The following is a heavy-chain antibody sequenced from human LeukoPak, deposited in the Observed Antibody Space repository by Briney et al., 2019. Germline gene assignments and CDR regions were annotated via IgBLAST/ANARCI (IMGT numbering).Heavy chain of an antibody. J-gene: IGHJ3*02. CDR2: IYSGGST. CDR3: EREVDGYIARDAFDI. CDR1: GFTVSSNY. D-gene: IGHD5-12*01. V-gene: IGHV3-66*01. Sequence: GWSLRLSCAASGFTVSSNYMSWVRQAPGKGLEWGSVIYSGGSTYYADSVKGRFTISRDNSKDTLYLQMNSLRAEDTAVYYCEREVDGYIARDAFDIWGQGTMVTVSS.